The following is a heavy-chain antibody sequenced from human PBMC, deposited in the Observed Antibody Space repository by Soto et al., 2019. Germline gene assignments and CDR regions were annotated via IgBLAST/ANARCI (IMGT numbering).Heavy chain of an antibody. CDR2: ISAYNGNR. J-gene: IGHJ6*02. D-gene: IGHD3-22*01. CDR1: GYTFTSYG. V-gene: IGHV1-18*04. CDR3: ARYWDDSSGYCYYYYGMDG. Sequence: ASVKVSCKASGYTFTSYGISWVRQVPGQGLEWMGWISAYNGNRNYAQKLQGRVTMTTDTSTSTAYMELRSLRSDDTAVYYCARYWDDSSGYCYYYYGMDGWGQGTTVTVSS.